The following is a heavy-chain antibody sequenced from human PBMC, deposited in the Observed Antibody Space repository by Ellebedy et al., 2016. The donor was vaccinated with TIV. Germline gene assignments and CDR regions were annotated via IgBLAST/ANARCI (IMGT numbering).Heavy chain of an antibody. CDR1: GFTFSGYW. Sequence: GESLKISCAASGFTFSGYWMSWVRQAPGKGLEWVANIKQDGSEKYYVYSVKGRFTISRDNAKNSLYLQMNSLRAEDTAVYYCARQTVATSVNDAFDIWGLGTVVTVSS. D-gene: IGHD2-15*01. J-gene: IGHJ3*02. V-gene: IGHV3-7*01. CDR2: IKQDGSEK. CDR3: ARQTVATSVNDAFDI.